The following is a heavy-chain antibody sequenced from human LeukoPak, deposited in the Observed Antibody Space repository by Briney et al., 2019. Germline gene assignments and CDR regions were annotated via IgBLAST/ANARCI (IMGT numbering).Heavy chain of an antibody. CDR3: ARVRLGRGLDY. CDR2: IHTSGST. D-gene: IGHD6-19*01. Sequence: SETLSLTCTVSGDSTSSSYWGWIRHPAGKGLEWIGRIHTSGSTYYSPSLKSRVTMSVDTSTNQFSLKLSSVTAADTAMYYCARVRLGRGLDYWGQGTLVTVSS. CDR1: GDSTSSSY. V-gene: IGHV4-4*07. J-gene: IGHJ4*02.